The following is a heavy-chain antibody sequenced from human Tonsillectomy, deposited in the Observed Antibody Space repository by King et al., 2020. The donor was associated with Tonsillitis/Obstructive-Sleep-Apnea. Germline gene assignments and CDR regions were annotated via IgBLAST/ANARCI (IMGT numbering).Heavy chain of an antibody. CDR1: GGSISSSSYY. V-gene: IGHV4-39*01. CDR3: AGGAGGY. CDR2: IYYTGST. D-gene: IGHD3-10*01. Sequence: QLQESGPGLVKPAETLSLTCTVSGGSISSSSYYWGWIRQPPGKGLEWIGSIYYTGSTYYNPSLKSRVTISVDTSKNQFSLKLGSVTAADTAVYYCAGGAGGYWGQGTLVTVSS. J-gene: IGHJ4*02.